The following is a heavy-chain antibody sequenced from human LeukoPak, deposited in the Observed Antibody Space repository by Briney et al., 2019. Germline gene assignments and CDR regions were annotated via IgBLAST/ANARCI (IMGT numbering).Heavy chain of an antibody. CDR3: AKAERRYNWNAHDLFDY. J-gene: IGHJ4*02. CDR1: GFTFSSYG. D-gene: IGHD1-1*01. CDR2: ISYDGNNK. V-gene: IGHV3-30*18. Sequence: GGSLRLSCAASGFTFSSYGMHWVRQAPGKGLEWVAVISYDGNNKYYADSVKGRVTISRDNSKNTMYLQMNSLRGEDTAVYYCAKAERRYNWNAHDLFDYWGQGTLVTVSS.